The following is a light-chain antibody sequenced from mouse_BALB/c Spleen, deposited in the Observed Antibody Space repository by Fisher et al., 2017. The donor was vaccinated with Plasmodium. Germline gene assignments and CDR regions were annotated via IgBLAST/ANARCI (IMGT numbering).Light chain of an antibody. V-gene: IGKV5-43*01. Sequence: DIVMTQSTATLSVTPGDSVSLSCRASQIISNNLHWYQQKSHESPRLLVNYTSQSISGIPSRFSGSGSGTDFTLSINSVETEDFGMYFCQQSNSWPLTFGTGTKLELK. CDR3: QQSNSWPLT. CDR1: QIISNN. J-gene: IGKJ5*01. CDR2: YTS.